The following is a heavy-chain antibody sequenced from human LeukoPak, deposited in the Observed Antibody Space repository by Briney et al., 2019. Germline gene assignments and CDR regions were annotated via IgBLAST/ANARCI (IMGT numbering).Heavy chain of an antibody. J-gene: IGHJ6*02. Sequence: GGSLRLSCAASGFTFSDYYMSWIRQAPGKGLEWVSYISSSGSTIYYADSVKGRFTISRDNAKNSLYLQMNSLRAEDTAVYYCARGLSEAIFGVVNSWSRYYYYGMDVWGQGTTVTVSS. V-gene: IGHV3-11*01. CDR1: GFTFSDYY. D-gene: IGHD3-3*02. CDR2: ISSSGSTI. CDR3: ARGLSEAIFGVVNSWSRYYYYGMDV.